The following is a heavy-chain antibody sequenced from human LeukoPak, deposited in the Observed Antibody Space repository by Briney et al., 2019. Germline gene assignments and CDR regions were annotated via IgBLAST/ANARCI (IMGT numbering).Heavy chain of an antibody. CDR3: AKRSRGYYDY. D-gene: IGHD2-2*01. Sequence: GGSLRLSCAASGFTVSSDNMSWVRQTPGKGLEWVSVVYSGDDGTNYADSVRGRFTISRDDSKNTVYLQMSSLSVEDTGVYYCAKRSRGYYDYWGQGTLVTVSS. J-gene: IGHJ4*02. CDR1: GFTVSSDN. CDR2: VYSGDDGT. V-gene: IGHV3-66*02.